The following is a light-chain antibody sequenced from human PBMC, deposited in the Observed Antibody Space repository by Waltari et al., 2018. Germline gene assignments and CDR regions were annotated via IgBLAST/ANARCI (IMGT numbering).Light chain of an antibody. CDR3: QQRANWPPLT. CDR1: QSVYTF. J-gene: IGKJ4*01. V-gene: IGKV3-11*01. Sequence: EVVLTQSPVTLSLSPGERATLSCRASQSVYTFLAWYQQKPGQAPRLLIYHASRRATVIPARFSGSGSGTDFTLTINSVEPEDFAVYYCQQRANWPPLTFGGGTKVEIK. CDR2: HAS.